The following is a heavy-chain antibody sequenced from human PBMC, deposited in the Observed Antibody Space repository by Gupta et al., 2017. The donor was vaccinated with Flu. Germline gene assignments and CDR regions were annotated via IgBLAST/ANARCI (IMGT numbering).Heavy chain of an antibody. CDR1: GFTFYTYT. CDR2: ISFSSSHI. V-gene: IGHV3-21*01. CDR3: VRDARDGYLDY. Sequence: EVQVVESGGDLVKPGGSLRLSCAASGFTFYTYTMTWVRQAPGKGLEWVSSISFSSSHIHYADSVKGRFTISRDNAKDSVFLQMNSLRVEDTAVYFCVRDARDGYLDYWGQGSLVTVSS. J-gene: IGHJ4*02. D-gene: IGHD3-22*01.